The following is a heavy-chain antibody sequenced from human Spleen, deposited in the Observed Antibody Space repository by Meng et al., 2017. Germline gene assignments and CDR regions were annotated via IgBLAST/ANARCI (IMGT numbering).Heavy chain of an antibody. CDR3: AKDRVGYYHDTLDV. V-gene: IGHV3-21*04. CDR2: ISSSGNYI. J-gene: IGHJ6*02. Sequence: GESLKISCEASGFTFSSQTMNWVRQAPGKGLEWVSSISSSGNYIYYADSVKGRFTISRDNAKNSLYLQMNSLRAEDTAFYYCAKDRVGYYHDTLDVWGQGTTVTVSS. CDR1: GFTFSSQT. D-gene: IGHD2-15*01.